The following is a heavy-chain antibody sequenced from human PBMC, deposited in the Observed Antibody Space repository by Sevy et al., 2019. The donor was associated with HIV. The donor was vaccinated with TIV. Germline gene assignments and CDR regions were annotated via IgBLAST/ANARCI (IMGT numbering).Heavy chain of an antibody. CDR1: GGSISSSSYY. J-gene: IGHJ4*02. D-gene: IGHD3-22*01. CDR2: IYYSGST. CDR3: ARQETWGYYDSSGYYFDY. Sequence: SETLYLTCTVSGGSISSSSYYWGWIRQPPGKGLEWIGSIYYSGSTYYNPSLKSRVTISVDTSKNQFSLKLSSVTAADTAVYYCARQETWGYYDSSGYYFDYWGQGTLVTVSS. V-gene: IGHV4-39*01.